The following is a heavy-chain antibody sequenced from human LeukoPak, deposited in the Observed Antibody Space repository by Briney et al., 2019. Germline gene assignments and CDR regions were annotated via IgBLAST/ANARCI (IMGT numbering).Heavy chain of an antibody. CDR3: ARDRGDYGGTFDY. D-gene: IGHD4-23*01. J-gene: IGHJ4*02. V-gene: IGHV3-30-3*01. Sequence: GGSLRLSCAAPGFISSSYVIHSVRQAPGKGLEWVAVISYDGSNKYYADFVKGRFTISRDNSKNTMYLQMNSVRADDTAVYYCARDRGDYGGTFDYWGQGTLVTVSS. CDR1: GFISSSYV. CDR2: ISYDGSNK.